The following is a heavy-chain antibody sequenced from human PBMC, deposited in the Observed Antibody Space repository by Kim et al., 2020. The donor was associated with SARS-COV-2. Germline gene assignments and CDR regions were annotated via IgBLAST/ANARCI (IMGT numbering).Heavy chain of an antibody. CDR3: ARDIHYSNHGFDY. Sequence: SETLSLTCTVSGGSISSYYWSWIRQPPGKGLEWIGYIYYSGSTNYNPSLKSRVTISVDTSKNQFSLKLSSVTAADTAVYYCARDIHYSNHGFDYWGQGTLSPSPQ. CDR2: IYYSGST. J-gene: IGHJ4*02. D-gene: IGHD4-4*01. V-gene: IGHV4-59*13. CDR1: GGSISSYY.